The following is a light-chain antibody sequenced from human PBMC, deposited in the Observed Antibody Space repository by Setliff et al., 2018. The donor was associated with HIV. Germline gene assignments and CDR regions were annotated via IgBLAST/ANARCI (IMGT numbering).Light chain of an antibody. J-gene: IGLJ1*01. CDR3: SPYAVTNTLP. CDR2: EVS. CDR1: SSDVGGYSH. V-gene: IGLV2-14*01. Sequence: QSVLAQPASVSGSPGQSITISCTGTSSDVGGYSHVSWYQQHPGKAPKLIIYEVSNRPSGVSNRFSGSKSGNTASLTISGLQAEDEADYYCSPYAVTNTLPFGTGTKVTVL.